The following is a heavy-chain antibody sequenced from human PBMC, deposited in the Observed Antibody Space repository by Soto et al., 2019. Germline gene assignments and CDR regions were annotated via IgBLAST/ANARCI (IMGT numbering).Heavy chain of an antibody. D-gene: IGHD5-12*01. Sequence: GGSLRLSCSASGFTFSSYAMHWVRQAPGEGLEYVSGIRGNGDPPFYADSVKGRFTISRDNSKNTLYLQMSSLSADDTAVYYCVKSRGGNNFDFFDWGQGALVTVSS. J-gene: IGHJ4*02. CDR1: GFTFSSYA. V-gene: IGHV3-64D*06. CDR2: IRGNGDPP. CDR3: VKSRGGNNFDFFD.